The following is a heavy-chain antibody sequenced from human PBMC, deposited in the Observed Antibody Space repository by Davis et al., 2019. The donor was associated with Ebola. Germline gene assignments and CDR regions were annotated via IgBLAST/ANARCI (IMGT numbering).Heavy chain of an antibody. CDR3: ARGRRTTIHFDY. V-gene: IGHV1-8*03. Sequence: ASVKVSCKASGYTFTSYDINWVRQATGQGLEWMGWMNPNSGNTGYAQKFQGRVTITRNTSISTAYMELSSLRSEDTAVYYCARGRRTTIHFDYWGQGTLVTVSS. D-gene: IGHD1/OR15-1a*01. CDR1: GYTFTSYD. J-gene: IGHJ4*02. CDR2: MNPNSGNT.